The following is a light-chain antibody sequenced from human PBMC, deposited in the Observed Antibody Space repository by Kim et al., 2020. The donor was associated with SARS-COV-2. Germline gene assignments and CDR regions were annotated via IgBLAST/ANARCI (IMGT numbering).Light chain of an antibody. Sequence: SVTISCTGTSSDIGNYNYVTWYQQHPGKAPKVMIYDVTKRPSGVPDRFSGSKSGNTASLTISGLQAEDEADYHCCSYAGSYALVFGGGTKVTVL. CDR2: DVT. CDR1: SSDIGNYNY. J-gene: IGLJ2*01. V-gene: IGLV2-11*03. CDR3: CSYAGSYALV.